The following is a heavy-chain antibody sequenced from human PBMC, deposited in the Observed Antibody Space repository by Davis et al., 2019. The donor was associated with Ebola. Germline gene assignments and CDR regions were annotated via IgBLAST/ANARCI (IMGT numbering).Heavy chain of an antibody. CDR1: GYTFTSYY. D-gene: IGHD6-6*01. CDR3: ARGRAARRGWWFDP. CDR2: IIPILGIA. Sequence: SVKVSCKASGYTFTSYYMHWVRQAPGQGLEWMGRIIPILGIANYAQKFQGRVTITADKSTSTAYMELSSLRSEDTAVYYCARGRAARRGWWFDPWGQGTLVTVSS. V-gene: IGHV1-69*04. J-gene: IGHJ5*02.